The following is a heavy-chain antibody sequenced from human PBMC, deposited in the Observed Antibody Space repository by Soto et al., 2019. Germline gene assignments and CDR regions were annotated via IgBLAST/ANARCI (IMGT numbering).Heavy chain of an antibody. J-gene: IGHJ4*02. CDR1: GGSFSGYY. Sequence: SETLSLTCAVYGGSFSGYYWSWIRQPPGKGLEWIGEINHSGSTNYNPSLKSRVTISVDTSKNQFSLKLTSVTAADTAVYYCARNGALDYWGRGTLVTVSS. V-gene: IGHV4-34*01. CDR2: INHSGST. CDR3: ARNGALDY. D-gene: IGHD2-8*01.